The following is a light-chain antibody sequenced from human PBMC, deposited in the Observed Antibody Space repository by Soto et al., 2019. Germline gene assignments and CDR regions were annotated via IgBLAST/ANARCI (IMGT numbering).Light chain of an antibody. J-gene: IGKJ4*01. Sequence: AVQLTQSPSSLSASVGDRVTITCRASQGIRTDLGWYQQSPGKAPKLLIYATSSLQSGVPSRFSGSGSGTDFTLTISSLQPEDFATYYCLQDYSYPLTFGGGTKVDIK. CDR2: ATS. V-gene: IGKV1-6*01. CDR3: LQDYSYPLT. CDR1: QGIRTD.